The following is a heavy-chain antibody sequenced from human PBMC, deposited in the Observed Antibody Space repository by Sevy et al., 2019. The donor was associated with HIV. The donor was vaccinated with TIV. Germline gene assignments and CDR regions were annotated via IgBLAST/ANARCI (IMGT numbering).Heavy chain of an antibody. CDR3: VREAFCSSATCYRPY. CDR2: FYINGNT. CDR1: GFTVSSNY. V-gene: IGHV3-66*01. J-gene: IGHJ4*02. D-gene: IGHD2-2*01. Sequence: GGSLRLSCAASGFTVSSNYMSWVRQAPGKGLEWVSIFYINGNTYYSDSVKGSFIISRDTSQNKVFLHMNSLRAKDTAVYYCVREAFCSSATCYRPYWGQGTLVTVSS.